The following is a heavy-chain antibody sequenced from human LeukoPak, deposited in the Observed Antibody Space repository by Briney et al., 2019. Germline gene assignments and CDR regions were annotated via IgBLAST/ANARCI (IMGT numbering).Heavy chain of an antibody. D-gene: IGHD2-15*01. J-gene: IGHJ6*02. CDR1: GGSFNGYY. CDR2: IYHSGST. V-gene: IGHV4-34*01. Sequence: SQTLSLTCTVYGGSFNGYYWSWIRQPPGKGLEWIGEIYHSGSTNYNPSLKSRVTISVDKSKNQFSLKLSSVTAADTAVYYCASLVYCSGGSCYSSGLYGMDVWGQGTTVTVSS. CDR3: ASLVYCSGGSCYSSGLYGMDV.